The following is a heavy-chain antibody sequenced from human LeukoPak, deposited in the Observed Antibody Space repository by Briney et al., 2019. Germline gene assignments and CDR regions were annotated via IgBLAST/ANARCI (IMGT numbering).Heavy chain of an antibody. CDR1: GFTFSGYA. V-gene: IGHV3-64*01. J-gene: IGHJ4*02. D-gene: IGHD6-19*01. CDR2: ISSNGGST. CDR3: ARDALPTGYSSGWYPSYFDY. Sequence: GGSLRLSCAASGFTFSGYAMHWVRQAPGKGLEYVSAISSNGGSTYYANSVKGRFTISRDNSKNTLYLQMGSLRAEDMAVYYCARDALPTGYSSGWYPSYFDYWGQGTLVTVSS.